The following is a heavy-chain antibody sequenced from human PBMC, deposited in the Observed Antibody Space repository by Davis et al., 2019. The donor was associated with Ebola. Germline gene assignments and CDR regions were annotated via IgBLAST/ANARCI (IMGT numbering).Heavy chain of an antibody. CDR2: IIPIFDTP. Sequence: SVTVSCKTSGGSFSSHPISWVRQAPRQGLEWMGGIIPIFDTPHYAQKFQGRITITADASPSTAYMELSSLRSEDTATYFCARDFDGGNYYFDYWGPGTPVTVSS. CDR3: ARDFDGGNYYFDY. V-gene: IGHV1-69*13. CDR1: GGSFSSHP. J-gene: IGHJ4*02. D-gene: IGHD3-9*01.